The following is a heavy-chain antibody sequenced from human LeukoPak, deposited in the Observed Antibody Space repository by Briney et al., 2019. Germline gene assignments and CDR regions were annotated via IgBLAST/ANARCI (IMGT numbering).Heavy chain of an antibody. D-gene: IGHD2-2*01. V-gene: IGHV1-2*02. J-gene: IGHJ4*02. CDR1: GYTFTGYY. CDR3: ARDLSGFCSSTSCYGFDY. CDR2: INPNSGGT. Sequence: ASVKVSCKASGYTFTGYYMHWVRQAPGQGLEWMGWINPNSGGTNYEQKFQGRVTMTRDTSISTAYMELSRLRSDDTAVYYCARDLSGFCSSTSCYGFDYWGQXXLVTVSS.